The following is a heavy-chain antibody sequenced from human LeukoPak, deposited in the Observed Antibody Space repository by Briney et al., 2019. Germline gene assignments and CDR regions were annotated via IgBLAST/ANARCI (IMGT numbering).Heavy chain of an antibody. CDR2: INHSGST. V-gene: IGHV4-34*01. J-gene: IGHJ4*02. D-gene: IGHD6-19*01. CDR3: AREYTLYRSGWFLDY. Sequence: SETLSLTCAVYGGSFSGYYWSWIRQPPGKGLEWIGEINHSGSTNYNPSLKSRATISIDMSKNQFSLKLSSVTAADTAVYYCAREYTLYRSGWFLDYWGQGTVVTVSS. CDR1: GGSFSGYY.